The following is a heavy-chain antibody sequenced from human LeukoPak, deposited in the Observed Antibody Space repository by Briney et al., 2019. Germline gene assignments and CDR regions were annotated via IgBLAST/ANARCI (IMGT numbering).Heavy chain of an antibody. V-gene: IGHV4-4*07. Sequence: PSETLSLTCTVSGGSISNYYWSWIRQPAGKGLEWIGRIYTGGGTNYNPSLKSRVTMSVSKNHFSLKLSSVTAADTAVYHCARSSRVAGGHHYFDYWGQGTLVTVSS. J-gene: IGHJ4*02. CDR3: ARSSRVAGGHHYFDY. D-gene: IGHD6-13*01. CDR1: GGSISNYY. CDR2: IYTGGGT.